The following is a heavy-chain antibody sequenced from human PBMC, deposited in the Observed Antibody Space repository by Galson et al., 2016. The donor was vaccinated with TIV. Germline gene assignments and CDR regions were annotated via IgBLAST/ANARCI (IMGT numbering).Heavy chain of an antibody. CDR1: GFSFRSSA. D-gene: IGHD1-14*01. Sequence: SLRLSCAASGFSFRSSAMYWVRQSPGKGLQCVAIISYDGGHKFYADSVKGRFTISRDNSKDSLHLQMNSLRADDTAVYYCAKPDIATIDINYYFDHWGQGTLVTVSS. V-gene: IGHV3-30*04. J-gene: IGHJ4*02. CDR2: ISYDGGHK. CDR3: AKPDIATIDINYYFDH.